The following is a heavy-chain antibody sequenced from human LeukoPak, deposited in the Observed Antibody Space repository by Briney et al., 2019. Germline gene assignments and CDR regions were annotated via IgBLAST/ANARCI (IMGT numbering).Heavy chain of an antibody. CDR2: ITSDESDT. CDR1: GFTFNAYW. D-gene: IGHD2-2*02. V-gene: IGHV3-74*01. CDR3: ARDAKYTPDY. Sequence: GGSLRLSCAASGFTFNAYWMHWVRQAPGKGLVWVSRITSDESDTTYADSVKGRFTMSRDNAKNTLYLQMNGLGAEDTAVYYCARDAKYTPDYWGQGTLVTVSS. J-gene: IGHJ4*02.